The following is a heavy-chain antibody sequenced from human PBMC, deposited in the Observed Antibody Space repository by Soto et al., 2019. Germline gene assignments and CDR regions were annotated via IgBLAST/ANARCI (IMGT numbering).Heavy chain of an antibody. CDR2: INAGNGNT. D-gene: IGHD1-7*01. V-gene: IGHV1-3*01. CDR1: GYTFTSYA. J-gene: IGHJ6*03. Sequence: ASVKVSCKASGYTFTSYAMHWVRQAPGQRLEWMGWINAGNGNTKYSQKFQGRVTITRDTSASTAYMELSSLRSEDTAVYYCARGAAENWNYIKLYRVTTRLMDVWGKGTTVTVSS. CDR3: ARGAAENWNYIKLYRVTTRLMDV.